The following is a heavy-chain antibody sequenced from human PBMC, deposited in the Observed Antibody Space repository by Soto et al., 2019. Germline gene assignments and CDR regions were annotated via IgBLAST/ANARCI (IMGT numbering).Heavy chain of an antibody. D-gene: IGHD3-9*01. J-gene: IGHJ2*01. CDR2: IYYSGST. V-gene: IGHV4-59*12. Sequence: KGLEWIGYIYYSGSTNYNPSLKSRVTISVDTSKNQFCLKLSSVTAADTAVYYCARERGFFFQAEDGIRDCSTVSAFLLNRSSDL. CDR3: ARERGFFFQAEDGIRDCSTVSAFLLNRSSDL.